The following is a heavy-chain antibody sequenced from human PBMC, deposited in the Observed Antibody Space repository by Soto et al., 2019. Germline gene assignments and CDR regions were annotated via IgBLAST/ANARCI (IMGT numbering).Heavy chain of an antibody. CDR2: ISGGGGNT. V-gene: IGHV3-23*01. J-gene: IGHJ6*03. D-gene: IGHD3-10*01. Sequence: GVSLRLSCAASGFTFSSHAMTWVRQAPGKGLEWVSAISGGGGNTYYADSVEGRFTISRDNSKDTLYLQMNSLRADDTAVYYCATANRGSGSYYSSHYMDVWGKGTTVTVSS. CDR1: GFTFSSHA. CDR3: ATANRGSGSYYSSHYMDV.